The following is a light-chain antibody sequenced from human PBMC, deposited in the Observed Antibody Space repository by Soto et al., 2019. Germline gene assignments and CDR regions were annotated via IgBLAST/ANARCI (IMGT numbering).Light chain of an antibody. V-gene: IGKV3-20*01. CDR1: QSVSSNN. CDR2: GAS. J-gene: IGKJ5*01. Sequence: EIVLTQSPGTLSLSPGETATLSCRASQSVSSNNLAWYHQKPGQTARLLIYGASSRDTGIPDRFSGSGSGTDFTLTISRLEPEDFAVYYCQQYDNSITFGQGTRLEIE. CDR3: QQYDNSIT.